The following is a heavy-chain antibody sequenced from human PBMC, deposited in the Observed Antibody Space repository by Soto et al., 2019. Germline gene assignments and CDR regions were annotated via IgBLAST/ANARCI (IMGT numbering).Heavy chain of an antibody. J-gene: IGHJ4*02. CDR1: GFTFSSYS. V-gene: IGHV3-23*04. D-gene: IGHD6-19*01. CDR2: ISGSGGST. Sequence: EVQLVESGGGLVKPGGSLRLSCAASGFTFSSYSMNWVRQAPGKGLEWVSAISGSGGSTYYADSVKGRFTISRDNSKNTRYLQMISLRAEDWAVYYCAKWVAVHFDYWGQGYLFTVSS. CDR3: AKWVAVHFDY.